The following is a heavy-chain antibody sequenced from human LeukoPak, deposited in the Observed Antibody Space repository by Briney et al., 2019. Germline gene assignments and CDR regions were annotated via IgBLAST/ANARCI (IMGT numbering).Heavy chain of an antibody. CDR2: IYYSGST. D-gene: IGHD3-9*01. V-gene: IGHV4-34*01. Sequence: SETLSLTCAVYGGSFSGYYWSWIRQPPGKGLEWIGSIYYSGSTYYNPSLKSRVTISVDTSKNQFSLKLSSVTAADTAVYYCANYDTLTGYFCYWGQGTLVTVSS. CDR1: GGSFSGYY. CDR3: ANYDTLTGYFCY. J-gene: IGHJ4*02.